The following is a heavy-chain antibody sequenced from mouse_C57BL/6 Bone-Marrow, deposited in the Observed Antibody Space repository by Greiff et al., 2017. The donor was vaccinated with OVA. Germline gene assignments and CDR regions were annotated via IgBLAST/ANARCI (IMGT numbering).Heavy chain of an antibody. CDR1: GYTFTDYY. CDR2: INPYNGGT. J-gene: IGHJ2*01. CDR3: ARWGRGYYFDY. D-gene: IGHD3-1*01. V-gene: IGHV1-19*01. Sequence: EVQLQQSGPVLVKPGASVKMSCKASGYTFTDYYMNWVKQSHGKSLEWIGVINPYNGGTSYNQKFKGKATLTVDKSSSTAYMELNSLTSEDSAVYYCARWGRGYYFDYWGQGTTLTVSS.